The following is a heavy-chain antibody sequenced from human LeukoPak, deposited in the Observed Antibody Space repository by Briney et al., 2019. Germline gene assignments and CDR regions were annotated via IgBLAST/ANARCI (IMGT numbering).Heavy chain of an antibody. V-gene: IGHV6-1*01. CDR3: ARTSGHYDC. J-gene: IGHJ4*02. D-gene: IGHD3-10*01. CDR2: TYYRSKWYY. Sequence: SQTLSLTCAISGDSVSSNSAAWNWIRQSPSRGLEWLGRTYYRSKWYYGYAPSVESRITIIPDTSNNLISLQLNSVTPEDTAVYYCARTSGHYDCWGQGTLVTVSS. CDR1: GDSVSSNSAA.